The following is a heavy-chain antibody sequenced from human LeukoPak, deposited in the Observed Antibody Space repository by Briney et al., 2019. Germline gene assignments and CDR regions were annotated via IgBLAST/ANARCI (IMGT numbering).Heavy chain of an antibody. Sequence: SETLSLTCSVSGGSIRSYHWSWISQPPGKGLEGIGHVRYTWNTKYNHSRTGRVSISLDRSKNQFSLSLSSLTAAETAVYYCARMASKGGMDVWGQGTTVIVSS. V-gene: IGHV4-59*01. J-gene: IGHJ6*02. D-gene: IGHD5-24*01. CDR1: GGSIRSYH. CDR2: VRYTWNT. CDR3: ARMASKGGMDV.